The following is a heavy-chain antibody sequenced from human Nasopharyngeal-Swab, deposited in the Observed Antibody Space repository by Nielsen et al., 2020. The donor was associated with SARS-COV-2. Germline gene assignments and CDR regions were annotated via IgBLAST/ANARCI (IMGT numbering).Heavy chain of an antibody. V-gene: IGHV3-74*01. D-gene: IGHD3-16*01. CDR3: TRVDVHDAFDM. CDR2: INTDASRP. Sequence: GESLKISCAASEFAFSNYWIHWVRQTPGKGLLWVSRINTDASRPSYADSVKGRFTISRDNAKNTVYLQMNSLRGEDTAVYYCTRVDVHDAFDMWGQGTMVTVSS. CDR1: EFAFSNYW. J-gene: IGHJ3*02.